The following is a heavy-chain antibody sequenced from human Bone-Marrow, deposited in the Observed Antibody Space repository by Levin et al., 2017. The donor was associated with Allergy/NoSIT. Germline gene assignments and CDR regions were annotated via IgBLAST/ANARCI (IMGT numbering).Heavy chain of an antibody. J-gene: IGHJ5*02. V-gene: IGHV3-23*01. D-gene: IGHD4-17*01. CDR2: ISGSGGST. CDR3: AKDKARVYGDYAGNNWFDP. CDR1: GFTFSSYA. Sequence: GGSLRLSCAASGFTFSSYAMSWVRQAPGKGLEWVSAISGSGGSTYYADSVKGRFTISRDNSKNTLYLQMNSLRAEDTAVYYCAKDKARVYGDYAGNNWFDPWGQGTLVTVSS.